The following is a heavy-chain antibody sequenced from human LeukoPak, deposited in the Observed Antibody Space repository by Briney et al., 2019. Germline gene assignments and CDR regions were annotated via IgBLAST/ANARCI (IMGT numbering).Heavy chain of an antibody. CDR1: GGSISSSSYY. Sequence: SETLSLTCSVSGGSISSSSYYWGWIRQPPGKGLEWIGEIDHSGSTTYNPSLKSRVTISVDTSKNQFSLKLNSVTAADTAVYYCARGFSHWGQGTLVTVSS. D-gene: IGHD3-3*01. CDR3: ARGFSH. J-gene: IGHJ4*02. CDR2: IDHSGST. V-gene: IGHV4-39*07.